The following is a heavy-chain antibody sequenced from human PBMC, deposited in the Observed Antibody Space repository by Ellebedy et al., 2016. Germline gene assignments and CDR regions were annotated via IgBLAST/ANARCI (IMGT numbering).Heavy chain of an antibody. J-gene: IGHJ4*02. CDR2: IIPMYGAT. CDR1: GGTFSSHA. CDR3: ARGSYSGYDPFDS. V-gene: IGHV1-69*06. Sequence: ASVKVSCKASGGTFSSHAICWVRQAPGQGLEWMGAIIPMYGATNYAQKFQGRVTITADKSTTTAYLELSSLRSEDTAVYYCARGSYSGYDPFDSWGQGTLVTVSS. D-gene: IGHD5-12*01.